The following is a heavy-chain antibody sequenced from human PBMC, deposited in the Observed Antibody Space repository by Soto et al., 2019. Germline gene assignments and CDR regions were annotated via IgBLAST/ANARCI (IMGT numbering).Heavy chain of an antibody. CDR1: GGSISSYY. CDR3: ARQSEYFQH. V-gene: IGHV4-59*08. J-gene: IGHJ1*01. Sequence: SETLSLTCTVSGGSISSYYWSWIRQPPGKGLEWIGYIYYSGSTNYNPSLKSRVTISVDTSKNQFSLKLSSVTAADTAVYYCARQSEYFQHWGQGTLVTVSS. CDR2: IYYSGST.